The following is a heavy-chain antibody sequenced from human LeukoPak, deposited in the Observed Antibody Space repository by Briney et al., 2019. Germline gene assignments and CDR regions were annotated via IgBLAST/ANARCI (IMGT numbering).Heavy chain of an antibody. CDR1: GFTFSSYS. V-gene: IGHV3-48*01. J-gene: IGHJ4*02. CDR3: ARSSSSWYSPLFDY. D-gene: IGHD6-13*01. Sequence: GSLRLSCAASGFTFSSYSMNWVRQAPGKGLEWVSYISSSSSTIYYADSVKGRFTISRDNAKNSLYLQMNSLRAEDTAVYYCARSSSSWYSPLFDYWGQGTLVTVSS. CDR2: ISSSSSTI.